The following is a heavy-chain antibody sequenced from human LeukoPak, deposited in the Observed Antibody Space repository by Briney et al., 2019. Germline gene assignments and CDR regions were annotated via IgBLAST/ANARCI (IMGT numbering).Heavy chain of an antibody. Sequence: SETLSLTCAVYGGSFSGYYWSWIRQPPGKGLEWIGEINHSGSTNYNPSLKSRVTISVDTSKNQFSLKLSSVTAADTAVYYCARGQMGATHMRGFDPWGQGTLVTVSS. J-gene: IGHJ5*02. CDR3: ARGQMGATHMRGFDP. CDR2: INHSGST. V-gene: IGHV4-34*01. CDR1: GGSFSGYY. D-gene: IGHD1-26*01.